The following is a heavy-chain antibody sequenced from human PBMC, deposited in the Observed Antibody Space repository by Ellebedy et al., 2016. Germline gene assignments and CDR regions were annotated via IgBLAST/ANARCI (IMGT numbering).Heavy chain of an antibody. CDR3: ARDSRVTFGGLIVYFDF. D-gene: IGHD3-16*02. CDR2: ISAYNGNT. CDR1: GYTFTSYG. J-gene: IGHJ4*02. V-gene: IGHV1-18*01. Sequence: ASVKVSCKASGYTFTSYGISWVRQAPGQGLEWMGWISAYNGNTNYAQKVQGRVTMTRDTSTSTVYMELSSLRSDDTAVYYCARDSRVTFGGLIVYFDFWGQGTLVTVSS.